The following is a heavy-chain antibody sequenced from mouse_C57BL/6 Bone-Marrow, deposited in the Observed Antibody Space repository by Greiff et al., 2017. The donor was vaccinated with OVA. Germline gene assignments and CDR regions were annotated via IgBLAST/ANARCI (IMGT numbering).Heavy chain of an antibody. D-gene: IGHD2-4*01. V-gene: IGHV1-54*01. CDR1: GYAFTNYL. Sequence: VKLQQSGAELVRPGTSVKVSCKASGYAFTNYLIEWVKQRPGQGLEWIGVINPGSGGTNYNEKFKGKATLTADKSSSTAYMQLRSLTSGDSAVYFCARQEGGVYYDYDYFDYWGQGTTLTVSS. CDR2: INPGSGGT. J-gene: IGHJ2*01. CDR3: ARQEGGVYYDYDYFDY.